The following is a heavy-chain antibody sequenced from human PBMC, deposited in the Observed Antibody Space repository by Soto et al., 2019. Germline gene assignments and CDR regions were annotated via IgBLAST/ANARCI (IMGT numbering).Heavy chain of an antibody. CDR2: INADYGNT. D-gene: IGHD4-4*01. CDR1: GYTFTNYG. CDR3: ARKSLSNFNWFDP. V-gene: IGHV1-18*04. Sequence: QLQLVQSGTELKKPGASVKVSCKASGYTFTNYGITWVRQAPGQGLEWMGWINADYGNTNYEQKFQGRVTMITDTSTNTAYMELRSLRSDDTAVYYCARKSLSNFNWFDPWGQGTLVTVSS. J-gene: IGHJ5*02.